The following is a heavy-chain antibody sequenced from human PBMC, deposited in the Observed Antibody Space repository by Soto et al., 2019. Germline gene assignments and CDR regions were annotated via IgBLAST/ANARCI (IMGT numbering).Heavy chain of an antibody. Sequence: GSLRLSCAASGFTFISYAMSWVRQAPGKGLEWVSAISGSGGSTYYADSVKGRFTISRDNSKNMVYLQMNSLKTEDTGIYYCTTDSYSTMIVVRFNYWGQGTLVTVSS. V-gene: IGHV3-23*01. CDR1: GFTFISYA. D-gene: IGHD3-22*01. CDR3: TTDSYSTMIVVRFNY. CDR2: ISGSGGST. J-gene: IGHJ4*02.